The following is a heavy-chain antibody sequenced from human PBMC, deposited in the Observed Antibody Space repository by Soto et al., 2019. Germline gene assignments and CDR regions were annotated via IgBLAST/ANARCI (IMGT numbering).Heavy chain of an antibody. CDR2: IYYTEST. D-gene: IGHD4-4*01. CDR1: GGSISSSDSY. V-gene: IGHV4-39*01. Sequence: QLQLQESGPGLVKPSETLSLTCTVSGGSISSSDSYWGWFRQPPGKGLEWIGSIYYTESTYYNPSLKSRISISVDMSKNQFSLKLSSVTAADTAVYYCARRLRDAYNNDWYFDLWGRGTLVTVSS. J-gene: IGHJ2*01. CDR3: ARRLRDAYNNDWYFDL.